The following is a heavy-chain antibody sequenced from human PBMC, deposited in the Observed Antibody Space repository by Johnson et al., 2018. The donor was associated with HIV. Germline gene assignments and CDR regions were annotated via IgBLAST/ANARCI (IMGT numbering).Heavy chain of an antibody. D-gene: IGHD1-26*01. V-gene: IGHV3-66*01. CDR1: GFTISRNY. Sequence: VLLVESGGGLVKPGGSLRLSCAASGFTISRNYMSWVRQVPGKGLEWVSVINSGGSTYYADFVKGRFIISRDNSKNTLYIQMNSLRAEDTAVYYCARVREWEGGEVGDAFDIWGQGTMVTVSS. J-gene: IGHJ3*02. CDR3: ARVREWEGGEVGDAFDI. CDR2: INSGGST.